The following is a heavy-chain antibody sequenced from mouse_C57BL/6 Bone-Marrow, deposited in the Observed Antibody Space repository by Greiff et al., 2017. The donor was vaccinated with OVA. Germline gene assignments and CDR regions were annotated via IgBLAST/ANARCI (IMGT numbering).Heavy chain of an antibody. CDR1: GYTFTDYY. CDR2: INPNNGGT. V-gene: IGHV1-26*01. J-gene: IGHJ3*01. CDR3: ARSYYDYDVGFAY. D-gene: IGHD2-4*01. Sequence: VQLQQSGPELVKPGASVKISCKASGYTFTDYYMNWVKQSHGKSLEWIGDINPNNGGTSYNQKFKGKATWTVDKSSSTAYMVLRSLTSEDSAVYYCARSYYDYDVGFAYWGQGTLVTVSA.